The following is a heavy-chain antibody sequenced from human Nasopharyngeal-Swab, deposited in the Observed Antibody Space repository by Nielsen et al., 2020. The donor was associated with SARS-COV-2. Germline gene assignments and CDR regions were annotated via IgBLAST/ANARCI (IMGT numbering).Heavy chain of an antibody. CDR2: ISSNGGST. V-gene: IGHV3-64*01. CDR3: ARSQNWGTYYYYMDV. J-gene: IGHJ6*03. CDR1: GFTFSSYA. Sequence: GESLKISCAASGFTFSSYAMHWVRQAPGKGLEYVSAISSNGGSTYYANSVKGRFTISRDNSKNTLYLQMGSLIAEDMAVYYCARSQNWGTYYYYMDVWGKGTTVTVSS. D-gene: IGHD7-27*01.